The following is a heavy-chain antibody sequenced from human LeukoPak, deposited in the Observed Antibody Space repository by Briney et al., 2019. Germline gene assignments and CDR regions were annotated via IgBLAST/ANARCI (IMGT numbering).Heavy chain of an antibody. CDR3: AKVPGSSGYYWGYFDL. CDR1: GFTFSSYA. Sequence: GGSLRLSCAASGFTFSSYAMSWVRQAPGKGLEWVSAISGSGGSTYYADSVKGRFTISRDNSKNTLYLQMNSLRAEDTAVYYCAKVPGSSGYYWGYFDLWGRGTLVTVSS. J-gene: IGHJ2*01. D-gene: IGHD3-22*01. V-gene: IGHV3-23*01. CDR2: ISGSGGST.